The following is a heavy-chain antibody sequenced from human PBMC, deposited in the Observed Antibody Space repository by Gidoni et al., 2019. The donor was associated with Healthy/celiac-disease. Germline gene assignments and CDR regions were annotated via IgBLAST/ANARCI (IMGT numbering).Heavy chain of an antibody. CDR3: ARRGSGWYVGWFDP. D-gene: IGHD6-19*01. Sequence: QVQLQQWGAGLLKPSETLSLTCAVYGGSFSGYYWSWIRQPPGKGLEWIGEINHSGSTNYNPSLKSRVTISVDTSKNQFSLKLSSVTAADTAVYYCARRGSGWYVGWFDPWGQGTLVTVSS. CDR1: GGSFSGYY. J-gene: IGHJ5*02. CDR2: INHSGST. V-gene: IGHV4-34*01.